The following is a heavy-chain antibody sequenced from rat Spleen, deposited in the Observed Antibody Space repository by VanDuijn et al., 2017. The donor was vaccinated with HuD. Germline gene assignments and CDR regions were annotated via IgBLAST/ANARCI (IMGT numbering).Heavy chain of an antibody. V-gene: IGHV5-22*01. J-gene: IGHJ2*01. D-gene: IGHD1-4*01. CDR1: GFTFSDYY. CDR3: ARHPGFDY. Sequence: EVQLMESGGGLVKPGGSLKLSCAASGFTFSDYYMAWIRQTPKKGLEWVASIDYEGTSIYYRDSVKGRFTISRDNAKSTLYLQMDSLRSEDTATYYCARHPGFDYWGQGVMVTVSS. CDR2: IDYEGTSI.